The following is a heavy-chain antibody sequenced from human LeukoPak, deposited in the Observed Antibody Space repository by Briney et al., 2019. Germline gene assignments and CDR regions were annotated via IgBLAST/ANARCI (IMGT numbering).Heavy chain of an antibody. Sequence: PSETLFITCAVYSGSFSIHYWSWIRQPPGEGMEWIGEIHHTGSTNYNSSLKSRVTISIDTSKNQFSLRLRSVTAADTAVYYCARRGPGYSGYEMRGYYFDYXGQGXXXXVXS. CDR2: IHHTGST. J-gene: IGHJ4*02. CDR1: SGSFSIHY. V-gene: IGHV4-34*01. CDR3: ARRGPGYSGYEMRGYYFDY. D-gene: IGHD5-12*01.